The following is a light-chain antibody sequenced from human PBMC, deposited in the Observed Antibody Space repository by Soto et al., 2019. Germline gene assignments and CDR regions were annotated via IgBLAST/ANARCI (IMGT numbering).Light chain of an antibody. Sequence: DIVMTQSPDSLAVSLGERDTINCKSSQSVLYSSNNKNYLAWYQQQPGQPPKLLIYWASTRESGVPDRFSGSGSGTDFTLTISSLQAEDVAVYYCQQYDSTPLTFGGGTKVEIK. V-gene: IGKV4-1*01. J-gene: IGKJ4*01. CDR1: QSVLYSSNNKNY. CDR2: WAS. CDR3: QQYDSTPLT.